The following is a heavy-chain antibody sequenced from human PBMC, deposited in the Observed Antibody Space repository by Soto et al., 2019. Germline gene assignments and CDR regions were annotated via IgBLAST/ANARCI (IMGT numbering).Heavy chain of an antibody. Sequence: EVQLVESGGGLVQPGRSLRLSCAASGFTFDDYAMHWVRQAPGKGLEWVSGISWNSGSIGYADSVKGRFTISRDNAKNSLYLQMNSLRAQDTALYYCAKDISSGGYNRPRGGAFDIWGQGTMVTLSS. D-gene: IGHD2-2*02. CDR2: ISWNSGSI. CDR1: GFTFDDYA. V-gene: IGHV3-9*01. J-gene: IGHJ3*02. CDR3: AKDISSGGYNRPRGGAFDI.